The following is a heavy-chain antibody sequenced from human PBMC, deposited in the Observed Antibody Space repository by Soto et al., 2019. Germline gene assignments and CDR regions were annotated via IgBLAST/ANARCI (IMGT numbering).Heavy chain of an antibody. CDR1: GFTFSSYG. CDR3: AKDFTTRTWIRPSDGMDV. V-gene: IGHV3-30*18. Sequence: QVQLVESGGGVVQPGRSLRLSCAASGFTFSSYGMHWVRQAPGKGLEWVAVISYDGSNKYYADSVKGRFTISRDNSKNTLYLQMNSLRAEDTAVYYCAKDFTTRTWIRPSDGMDVWGQGTTVTVSS. J-gene: IGHJ6*02. D-gene: IGHD5-18*01. CDR2: ISYDGSNK.